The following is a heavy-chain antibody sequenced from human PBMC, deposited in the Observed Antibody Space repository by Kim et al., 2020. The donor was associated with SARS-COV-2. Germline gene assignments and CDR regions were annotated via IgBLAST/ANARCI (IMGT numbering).Heavy chain of an antibody. CDR1: GGSISSSSYY. V-gene: IGHV4-39*01. Sequence: SETLSLTCTVSGGSISSSSYYWGWIRQPPGKGLEWIGSIYYSGSTYYNPSLKSRVTISVDTSKNQFSLKLSSVTAADTAVYYCARHPHLPYYDSSGCPDYWGQGTLFTVSS. CDR3: ARHPHLPYYDSSGCPDY. J-gene: IGHJ4*02. D-gene: IGHD3-22*01. CDR2: IYYSGST.